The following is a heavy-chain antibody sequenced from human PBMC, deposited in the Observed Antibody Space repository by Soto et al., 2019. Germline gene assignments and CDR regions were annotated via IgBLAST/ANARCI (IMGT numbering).Heavy chain of an antibody. Sequence: ASVKVSCKASGYTFTGYYMHWVRQAPGQGLEWMGWINPNSGGTNYAQKFQGRVTMTRDTSISTAYMELSRLRSDDTAVYYCARDGATGGYDWGWFDPWGQGTLVTVSS. D-gene: IGHD5-12*01. J-gene: IGHJ5*02. CDR1: GYTFTGYY. CDR3: ARDGATGGYDWGWFDP. V-gene: IGHV1-2*02. CDR2: INPNSGGT.